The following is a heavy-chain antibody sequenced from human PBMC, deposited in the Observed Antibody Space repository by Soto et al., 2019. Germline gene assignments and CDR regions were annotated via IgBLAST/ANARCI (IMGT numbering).Heavy chain of an antibody. CDR3: ARDDYGDYGGGYYYGMDV. V-gene: IGHV1-2*02. D-gene: IGHD4-17*01. CDR2: INPNSGGT. CDR1: GYTFTGYY. J-gene: IGHJ6*02. Sequence: ASVKVSCKASGYTFTGYYMHWVRQAPGQGLEWMGWINPNSGGTNHAQKFQGRVTITADESTSTAYMELSSLRSEDTAVYYCARDDYGDYGGGYYYGMDVWGQGTTVTVSS.